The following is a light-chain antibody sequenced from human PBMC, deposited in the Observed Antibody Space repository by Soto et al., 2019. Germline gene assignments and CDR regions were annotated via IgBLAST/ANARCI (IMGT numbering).Light chain of an antibody. CDR3: RQYGSSPSYT. J-gene: IGKJ2*01. CDR2: GAS. CDR1: QSVSSSSY. V-gene: IGKV3-20*01. Sequence: EIVLTQSPGTLSLSPGERATLSCRASQSVSSSSYLAWYQQKPGQAPRLLIYGASSRATATEDICSASGSATDFTLTISRLEPEDFAVYYCRQYGSSPSYTFGQGTKLEIK.